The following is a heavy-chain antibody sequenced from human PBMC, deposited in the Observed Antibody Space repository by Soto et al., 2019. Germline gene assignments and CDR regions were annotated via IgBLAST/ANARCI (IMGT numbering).Heavy chain of an antibody. CDR3: AHSVQQLVPLYADY. V-gene: IGHV2-5*02. CDR2: IYWDDDK. Sequence: QITLKESGPTLVKPTQTLTLTCTFSGFSLSTSGVGVGWIRQPPGKALEWLALIYWDDDKRYSPSLKSRLTITKDTSKNQVVLTLTNMDPVDTATYYCAHSVQQLVPLYADYWGQGTLVTVSS. CDR1: GFSLSTSGVG. J-gene: IGHJ4*02. D-gene: IGHD6-13*01.